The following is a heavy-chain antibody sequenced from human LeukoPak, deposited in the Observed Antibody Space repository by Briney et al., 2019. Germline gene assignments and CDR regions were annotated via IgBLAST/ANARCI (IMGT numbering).Heavy chain of an antibody. V-gene: IGHV3-30*14. D-gene: IGHD6-19*01. CDR3: ARGDSSGYYYFDY. Sequence: GGSLRLSCAASGFTFSSYAMHWVRQAPGKGLEWVAVISYDGSNKYYADSVKGRFTISRDNSKNTLYLQMNSLRAEDTAVYYCARGDSSGYYYFDYWGQGTLVTVSS. CDR2: ISYDGSNK. J-gene: IGHJ4*02. CDR1: GFTFSSYA.